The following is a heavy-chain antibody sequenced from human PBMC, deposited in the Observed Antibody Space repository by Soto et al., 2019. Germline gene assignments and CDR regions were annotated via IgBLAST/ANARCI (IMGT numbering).Heavy chain of an antibody. CDR1: GFTFSSYW. V-gene: IGHV3-7*05. Sequence: GSLRLSCAASGFTFSSYWMSWVRQAPGKGLEWVANIKQDGSEKYYVDSVKGRFTISRDNAKNSLYLQMNSLRAEDTAVYYCARDSPPPDIVVVPAAMPGGYYGMDVWGQGTTVTVSS. CDR2: IKQDGSEK. J-gene: IGHJ6*02. D-gene: IGHD2-2*01. CDR3: ARDSPPPDIVVVPAAMPGGYYGMDV.